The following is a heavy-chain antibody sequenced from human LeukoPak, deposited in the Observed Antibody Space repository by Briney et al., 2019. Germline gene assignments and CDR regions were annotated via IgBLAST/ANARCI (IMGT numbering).Heavy chain of an antibody. D-gene: IGHD3-16*01. J-gene: IGHJ4*02. V-gene: IGHV4-59*08. CDR3: ARGNYDYVWGGIDY. CDR2: IYYSGST. CDR1: GGSISSYY. Sequence: PSETLSLTCTVSGGSISSYYWNWIRQPPGKGLEWIGYIYYSGSTNYNPSLKSRVTISVDTSKNQFSLKLSSVTAADTAMYYCARGNYDYVWGGIDYWGQGTLVTVSS.